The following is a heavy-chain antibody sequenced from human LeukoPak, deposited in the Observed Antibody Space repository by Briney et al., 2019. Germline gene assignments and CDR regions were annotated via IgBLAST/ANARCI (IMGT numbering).Heavy chain of an antibody. CDR3: ARDGWNGDYVRWFDP. CDR1: GYTFTSYG. Sequence: ASVKVSCKASGYTFTSYGISWVRQAPGQGLEWMRWISAYNGNTNYAQKLQGRVTMTTDTSTSTAYMELRSLRSDDTAVYYCARDGWNGDYVRWFDPWGQGTLVTVSS. V-gene: IGHV1-18*01. D-gene: IGHD4-17*01. J-gene: IGHJ5*02. CDR2: ISAYNGNT.